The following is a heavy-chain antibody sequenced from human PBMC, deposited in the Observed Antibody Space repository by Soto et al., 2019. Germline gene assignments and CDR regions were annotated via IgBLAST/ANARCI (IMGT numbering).Heavy chain of an antibody. V-gene: IGHV3-74*01. CDR1: GFTFSMYW. J-gene: IGHJ4*02. CDR2: ISDDGSRA. CDR3: TRGPRPSSVGTGAF. D-gene: IGHD3-10*01. Sequence: GSLRLSCTASGFTFSMYWMHWVRQVPGKGPEWVSRISDDGSRADYADSVKGRFTISRDNAKNTLYLEMHVLRADDTAVYYRTRGPRPSSVGTGAFWGQGTPVTVSS.